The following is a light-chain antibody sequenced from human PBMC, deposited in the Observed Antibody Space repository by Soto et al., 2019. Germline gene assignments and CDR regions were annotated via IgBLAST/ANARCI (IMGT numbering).Light chain of an antibody. CDR1: SSDVGRYNL. CDR3: CSYAGSSAYV. V-gene: IGLV2-23*02. J-gene: IGLJ1*01. CDR2: EVS. Sequence: QSVLTQPASVSGSPGQSITISCTGTSSDVGRYNLVSWYQQHLGKAHKLMIYEVSKRPSGVSNRFSGSKSGNTASLTISVLQAEDEADYYCCSYAGSSAYVFGTGTKSPS.